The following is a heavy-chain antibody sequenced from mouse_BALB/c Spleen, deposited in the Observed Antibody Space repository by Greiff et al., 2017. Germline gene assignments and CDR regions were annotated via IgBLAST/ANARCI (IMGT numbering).Heavy chain of an antibody. CDR2: INPDSSTI. CDR1: GFDFSRYW. Sequence: EVQVVESGGGLVQPGGSLKLSCAASGFDFSRYWMSWVRQAPGKGLEWIGEINPDSSTINYTPSLKDKFIISRDNAKNTLYLQMSKVRSEDTALYYCARPYYYGSSSLDYWGQGTTLTVSS. D-gene: IGHD1-1*01. V-gene: IGHV4-1*02. J-gene: IGHJ2*01. CDR3: ARPYYYGSSSLDY.